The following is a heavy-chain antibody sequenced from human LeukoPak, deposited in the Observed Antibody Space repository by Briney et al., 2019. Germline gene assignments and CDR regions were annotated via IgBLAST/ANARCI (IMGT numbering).Heavy chain of an antibody. CDR3: ASIYTAMVSFDY. CDR1: GGSISGSSYY. J-gene: IGHJ4*02. CDR2: IYYSGNT. Sequence: SETLSLTCTVSGGSISGSSYYWGWIRQPPGKGLEWIGSIYYSGNTYYNPSLKSRVTIFVDTSKNQFSLKLSSVTAADTAVYYCASIYTAMVSFDYWGQGTLVIVSS. D-gene: IGHD5-18*01. V-gene: IGHV4-39*01.